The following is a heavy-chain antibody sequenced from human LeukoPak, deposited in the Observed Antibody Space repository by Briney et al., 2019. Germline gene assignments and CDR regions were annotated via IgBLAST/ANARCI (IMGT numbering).Heavy chain of an antibody. CDR2: ISYDGSNK. Sequence: GGSLRLSCAASGFTFSSYAMHWVRQAPGKGLEWVAVISYDGSNKYYADSVKGRFTISRDNSKNTLYLQMNSLRAEDTAVYYCARGATHYYGSGSSQFDYWGQGTLVTVSS. V-gene: IGHV3-30*04. CDR3: ARGATHYYGSGSSQFDY. D-gene: IGHD3-10*01. J-gene: IGHJ4*02. CDR1: GFTFSSYA.